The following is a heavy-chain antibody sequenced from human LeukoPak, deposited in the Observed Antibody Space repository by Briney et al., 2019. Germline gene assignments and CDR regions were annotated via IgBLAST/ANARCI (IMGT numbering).Heavy chain of an antibody. CDR2: ISSSSSYI. V-gene: IGHV3-21*01. J-gene: IGHJ3*02. CDR3: ARDPIIIVATIPGTFDI. Sequence: GGSLRLSCAASGFTFSNYSMNWVRQAPGKGLEWVSSISSSSSYIYYADSVKGRFTISRDNAKNSLYLQMNSLRAEDTAVYYCARDPIIIVATIPGTFDIWGQGTMVTVSS. D-gene: IGHD5-12*01. CDR1: GFTFSNYS.